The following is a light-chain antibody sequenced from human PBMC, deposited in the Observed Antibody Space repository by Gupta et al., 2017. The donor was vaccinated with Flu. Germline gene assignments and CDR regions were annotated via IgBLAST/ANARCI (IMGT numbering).Light chain of an antibody. Sequence: NCKSSQTVLYNSNNKNYLAWYQKKSGQPPKLLIYWATARESGVPDRFSGSGSGTDFTLTISSLQAEDVAVYYCQQYFNTPWTFGQGTKVEIK. V-gene: IGKV4-1*01. CDR2: WAT. CDR1: QTVLYNSNNKNY. CDR3: QQYFNTPWT. J-gene: IGKJ1*01.